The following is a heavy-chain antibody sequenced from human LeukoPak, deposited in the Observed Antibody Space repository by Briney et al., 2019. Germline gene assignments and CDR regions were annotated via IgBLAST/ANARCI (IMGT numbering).Heavy chain of an antibody. J-gene: IGHJ4*02. CDR1: GYTFTSYG. Sequence: ASVKVSCKASGYTFTSYGISWVRQAPGQGLEWMGWISAYNGNTNYAQKLQGRVTMTTDTSTSTAYMELRSLRSDDTAVYYCVRSPLIGGYYDFWSGYPCLDYWGQGTLVTVSS. V-gene: IGHV1-18*01. CDR2: ISAYNGNT. D-gene: IGHD3-3*01. CDR3: VRSPLIGGYYDFWSGYPCLDY.